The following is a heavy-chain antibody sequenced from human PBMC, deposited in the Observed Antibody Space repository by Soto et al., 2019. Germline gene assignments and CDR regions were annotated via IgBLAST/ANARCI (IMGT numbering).Heavy chain of an antibody. CDR1: GYTFTSYD. J-gene: IGHJ4*02. Sequence: GASVKVSCKASGYTFTSYDINWVRQATGQGLEWMGWMNPNSGNTGYAQKFQGRVTMTRNTSISTAYMELSSLRSEDTAVYYCARGSGLRWYHEAHYWGQGTLVTVSS. D-gene: IGHD4-17*01. CDR2: MNPNSGNT. V-gene: IGHV1-8*01. CDR3: ARGSGLRWYHEAHY.